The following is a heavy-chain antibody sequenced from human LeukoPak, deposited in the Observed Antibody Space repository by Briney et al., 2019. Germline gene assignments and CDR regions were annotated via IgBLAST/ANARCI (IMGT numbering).Heavy chain of an antibody. CDR1: GFTFSGYS. D-gene: IGHD3-10*01. V-gene: IGHV3-48*04. Sequence: GGSLRLSCAASGFTFSGYSMNWVRQAPGKGLEWVSYISSSSSTIYYADSVKGRFTISRDNAKNSLYLQMNSLRAEDTAVYYCARGNLWFGELLSYFDYWGQGTLVTVSS. CDR2: ISSSSSTI. CDR3: ARGNLWFGELLSYFDY. J-gene: IGHJ4*02.